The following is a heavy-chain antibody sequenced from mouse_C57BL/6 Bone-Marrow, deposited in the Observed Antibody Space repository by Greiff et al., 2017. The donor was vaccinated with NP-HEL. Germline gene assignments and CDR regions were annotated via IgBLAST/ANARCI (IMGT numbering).Heavy chain of an antibody. CDR3: ARQGSYSPFAY. J-gene: IGHJ3*01. Sequence: EVKVVESGGDLVKPGGSLKLSCAASGFTFSSYGMSWVRQTPDKRLEWVATISSGGSYTYYPDSVKGRFTISRDNAKNTLYLQMSSLKSEDTAMYYCARQGSYSPFAYWGQGTLVTVSA. V-gene: IGHV5-6*01. CDR1: GFTFSSYG. CDR2: ISSGGSYT. D-gene: IGHD2-10*01.